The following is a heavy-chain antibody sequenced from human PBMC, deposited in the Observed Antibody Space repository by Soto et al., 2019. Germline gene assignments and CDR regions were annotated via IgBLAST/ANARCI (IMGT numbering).Heavy chain of an antibody. CDR3: ARVSSGWFDP. D-gene: IGHD6-19*01. CDR1: GGSISSYY. CDR2: IYYSGST. Sequence: VQLQESGPGLVKPSETLSLTCTVSGGSISSYYWSWIRQPPGKGLEWIGYIYYSGSTNYNPSLKSRVTISVDTSKNQFSLKLSSVTAADTAVYYCARVSSGWFDPWGQGTLVTVSS. V-gene: IGHV4-59*01. J-gene: IGHJ5*02.